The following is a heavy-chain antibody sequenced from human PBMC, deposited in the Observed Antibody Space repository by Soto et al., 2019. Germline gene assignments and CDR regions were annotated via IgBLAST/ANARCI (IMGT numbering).Heavy chain of an antibody. D-gene: IGHD6-13*01. CDR3: AREEGYSSSWSLGY. Sequence: ASVKVSWKASGYTFTSYGISWVRQAPGQGLEWMGWISANSGSTNYAQKLQGRVTMTRDTSISTAYMELSRLRSDDTAVYYCAREEGYSSSWSLGYWGQGTLVTV. CDR2: ISANSGST. V-gene: IGHV1-18*01. CDR1: GYTFTSYG. J-gene: IGHJ4*02.